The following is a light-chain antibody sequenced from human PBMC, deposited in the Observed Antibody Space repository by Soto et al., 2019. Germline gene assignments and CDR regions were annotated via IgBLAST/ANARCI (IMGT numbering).Light chain of an antibody. CDR1: QTISSN. CDR2: DAS. CDR3: QQYKNWPRT. V-gene: IGKV3-15*01. Sequence: EIVMAQSPATLSVSPGERGTLSCRASQTISSNLAWYQQKPGQAPRLLIFDASTRATGIPVRFSGSGSGTEFTLSISSLQSEDFAVYYCQQYKNWPRTFGQGTKGDIK. J-gene: IGKJ1*01.